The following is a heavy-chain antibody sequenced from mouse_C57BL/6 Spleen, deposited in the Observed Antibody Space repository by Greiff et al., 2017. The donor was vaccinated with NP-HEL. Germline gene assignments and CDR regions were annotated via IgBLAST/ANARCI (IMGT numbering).Heavy chain of an antibody. D-gene: IGHD1-1*01. CDR1: GYTFTSYW. V-gene: IGHV1-69*01. J-gene: IGHJ1*03. Sequence: QVQLKQPGAELVMPGASVKLSCKASGYTFTSYWMHWVKQRPGQGLEWIGEIDPSDSYTNYNQKFKGKSTLTVDKSSSTAYMQLSSLTSEDSAVYYCAGGSSYRWYFDVWGTGTTVTVSS. CDR2: IDPSDSYT. CDR3: AGGSSYRWYFDV.